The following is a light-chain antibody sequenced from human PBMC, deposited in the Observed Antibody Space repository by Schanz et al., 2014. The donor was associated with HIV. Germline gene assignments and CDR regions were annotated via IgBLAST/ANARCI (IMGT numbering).Light chain of an antibody. CDR1: TSNIGRYT. J-gene: IGLJ3*02. CDR3: AGWDDGLNGWV. CDR2: SNS. Sequence: QSVLTQPPSVSGTPGQRVTISCSGSTSNIGRYTVNWYQHLPGTAPKFLIYSNSQRPSGVPDRFSGSGSGASASLAISGLQSEDEADYYCAGWDDGLNGWVFGGGTKLT. V-gene: IGLV1-44*01.